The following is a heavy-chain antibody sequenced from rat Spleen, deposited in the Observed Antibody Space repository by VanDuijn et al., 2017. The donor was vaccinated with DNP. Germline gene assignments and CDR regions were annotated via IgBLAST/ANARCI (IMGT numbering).Heavy chain of an antibody. Sequence: QVQLTESGPGLVQPSETLSLTCTVSGFSLTSYGVNWVRQPPGKGLAWMGTIWNDGSTDYNSALKSRLSISRDTSKSQVFLKMNSLQTEDTAIYFCAREGTTRYYAMDAWGQGTSVTVSS. CDR3: AREGTTRYYAMDA. D-gene: IGHD1-5*01. V-gene: IGHV2-70*01. CDR2: IWNDGST. J-gene: IGHJ4*01. CDR1: GFSLTSYG.